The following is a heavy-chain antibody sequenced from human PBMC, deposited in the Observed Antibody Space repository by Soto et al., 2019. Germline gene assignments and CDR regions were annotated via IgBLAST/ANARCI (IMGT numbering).Heavy chain of an antibody. CDR3: ARGGGAWFGINWFDP. D-gene: IGHD3-10*01. Sequence: SVTLCLTCTVSDGTIGSYGGRWIRQPTGKGLEWIGYIYYSGSTNYNPSLKSRVTISVDTSKNQFSLKLSSVTAADTAVYYCARGGGAWFGINWFDPWGQGTLVTVSS. CDR2: IYYSGST. V-gene: IGHV4-59*01. CDR1: DGTIGSYG. J-gene: IGHJ5*02.